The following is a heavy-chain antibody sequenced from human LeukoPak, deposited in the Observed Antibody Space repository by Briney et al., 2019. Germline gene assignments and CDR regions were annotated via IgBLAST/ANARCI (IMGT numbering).Heavy chain of an antibody. V-gene: IGHV3-33*06. D-gene: IGHD4-23*01. CDR3: VKDRRYAGNSALSWFDP. Sequence: GGSLRLSCAASGFIFTDYGFHWVRQAPGKGLEWVAAIWSDGTNMYYGNSVKGRFFIQRDDSQNTVYLEMSSLRAEDTAVYYCVKDRRYAGNSALSWFDPWGQGTLVTVSS. CDR1: GFIFTDYG. J-gene: IGHJ5*02. CDR2: IWSDGTNM.